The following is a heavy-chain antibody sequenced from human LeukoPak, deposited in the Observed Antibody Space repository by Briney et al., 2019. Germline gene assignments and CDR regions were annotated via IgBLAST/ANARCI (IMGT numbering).Heavy chain of an antibody. CDR2: IIPIFGTA. CDR1: GYTFTSYD. V-gene: IGHV1-69*05. CDR3: AREWSQRRMAP. D-gene: IGHD1-26*01. Sequence: SVKVSCKASGYTFTSYDISWVRQAPGQGLEWMGGIIPIFGTANYAQKFQGRVTITTDESTSTAYMELSSLRSEDTAVYYCAREWSQRRMAPWGQGTLVTVSS. J-gene: IGHJ5*02.